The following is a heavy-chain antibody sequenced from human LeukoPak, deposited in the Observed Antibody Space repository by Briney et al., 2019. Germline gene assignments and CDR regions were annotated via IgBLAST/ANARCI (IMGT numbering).Heavy chain of an antibody. J-gene: IGHJ4*02. CDR2: IHYSGST. V-gene: IGHV4-59*01. D-gene: IGHD1-26*01. Sequence: SETLSLTCSVSGGSFSNYFWSWVRQPAGKGLEWIGFIHYSGSTNYNPSLKSRVTMSVDTSKNQFSLKLSSVTAADTAVYYCARLGSESYYDSRGQFDYWGQGTLVTVSS. CDR3: ARLGSESYYDSRGQFDY. CDR1: GGSFSNYF.